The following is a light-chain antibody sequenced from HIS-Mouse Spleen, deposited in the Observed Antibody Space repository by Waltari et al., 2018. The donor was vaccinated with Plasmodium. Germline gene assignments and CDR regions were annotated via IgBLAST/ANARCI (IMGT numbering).Light chain of an antibody. J-gene: IGLJ3*02. CDR3: CSYAGSSTFV. CDR1: SSDVGRSNL. V-gene: IGLV2-23*03. CDR2: EGS. Sequence: QSALTQPASVSGSPGQSITISCPGTSSDVGRSNLVSWYQQHPGKAPKLMIYEGSKRPSGVSNRFSGSKSGNTASLTISGLQAEDEADYYCCSYAGSSTFVFGGGTKLTVL.